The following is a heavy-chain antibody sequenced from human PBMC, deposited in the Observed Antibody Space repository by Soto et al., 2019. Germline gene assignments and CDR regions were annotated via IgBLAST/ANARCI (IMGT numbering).Heavy chain of an antibody. D-gene: IGHD6-25*01. CDR2: INPNSGGT. V-gene: IGHV1-2*04. J-gene: IGHJ3*02. CDR3: ARDAGYRALGDAFDI. Sequence: ASVKVSCKASGYTFTVYYMHWVRQAPGQGLEWMGWINPNSGGTNYAQKFQGWVTMTRDTSISTAYMELSRLRSDDTAVYYCARDAGYRALGDAFDIWGQGTMVTVSS. CDR1: GYTFTVYY.